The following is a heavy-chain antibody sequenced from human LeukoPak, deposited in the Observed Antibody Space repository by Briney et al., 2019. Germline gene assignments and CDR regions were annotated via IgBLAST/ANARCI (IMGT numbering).Heavy chain of an antibody. J-gene: IGHJ4*02. Sequence: GGSLRLSCAASGFTVSSNYMSWVRQAPGKGLEWVSVIYSGGSTYYADSAKGRFTISRDNSKSTLYLQMNSLRVEDTAVYYCARGPSYSSGFGNWGQGTLVTVSS. V-gene: IGHV3-53*01. CDR1: GFTVSSNY. CDR3: ARGPSYSSGFGN. CDR2: IYSGGST. D-gene: IGHD6-19*01.